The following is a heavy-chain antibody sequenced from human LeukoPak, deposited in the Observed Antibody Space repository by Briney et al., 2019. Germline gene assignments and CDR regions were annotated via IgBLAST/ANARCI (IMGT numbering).Heavy chain of an antibody. CDR1: GYTLTELS. V-gene: IGHV1-24*01. D-gene: IGHD6-13*01. J-gene: IGHJ4*02. CDR3: ATDLYSSPRALDY. Sequence: GASVKVSCKVSGYTLTELSMHWVRQAPGKGLEWMGGFDPEDGETIYAQKFQGRVTMTEDTSTDTACMELSSLRSEDTAVYYCATDLYSSPRALDYWGQGTLVTVSS. CDR2: FDPEDGET.